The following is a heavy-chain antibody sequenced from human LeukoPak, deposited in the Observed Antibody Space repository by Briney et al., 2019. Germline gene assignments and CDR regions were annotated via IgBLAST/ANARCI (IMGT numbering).Heavy chain of an antibody. Sequence: GGSLRLSCAASGFTFSIYAMHWVRQAPGKGLEWVAVISYDGSNKYYADSVKGRFTISRDNSKNTLYLQMNSLRAEDTTVYYRARDIEYGDDDIWGQGTMVTVSS. J-gene: IGHJ3*02. CDR2: ISYDGSNK. V-gene: IGHV3-30*04. CDR1: GFTFSIYA. CDR3: ARDIEYGDDDI. D-gene: IGHD4-17*01.